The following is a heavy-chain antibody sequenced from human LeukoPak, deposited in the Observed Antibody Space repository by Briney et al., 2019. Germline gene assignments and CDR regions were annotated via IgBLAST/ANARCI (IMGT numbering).Heavy chain of an antibody. CDR1: GGTFSSYA. CDR3: ASSTTPDYYYYYYMDV. CDR2: IIPTFGTA. V-gene: IGHV1-69*05. Sequence: SLKVSCTASGGTFSSYAISCVRQAPGQGLEWLGGIIPTFGTANDAQKFQGRVTITTDESTSTAYMELSSLRSEDTAVYYCASSTTPDYYYYYYMDVWGKGTTVTVSS. D-gene: IGHD1-26*01. J-gene: IGHJ6*03.